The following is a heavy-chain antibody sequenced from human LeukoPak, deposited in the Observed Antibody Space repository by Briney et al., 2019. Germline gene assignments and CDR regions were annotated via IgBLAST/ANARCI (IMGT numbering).Heavy chain of an antibody. J-gene: IGHJ4*02. CDR1: GFTFSDYY. D-gene: IGHD3-22*01. CDR3: ARDLYYDSSGYYYNY. Sequence: GSLRLSCAASGFTFSDYYMSWIRPAPGKGLEWVSYISSSGSTIYYADSVKGRFTISRDNAKNSLYLQMNSLRAEDTAVYYCARDLYYDSSGYYYNYWGQGTLVTVSS. CDR2: ISSSGSTI. V-gene: IGHV3-11*01.